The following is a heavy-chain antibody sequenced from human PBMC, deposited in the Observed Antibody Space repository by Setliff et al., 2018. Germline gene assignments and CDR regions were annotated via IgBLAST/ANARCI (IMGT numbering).Heavy chain of an antibody. J-gene: IGHJ4*02. CDR2: IYTSWST. CDR1: GDPMSSRRYY. Sequence: PSETLSLTCTVSGDPMSSRRYYWAWIRQPAGKGLEWIGQIYTSWSTNYNPSLKSRVTISLDTSNNQFSLSLSSVTAADTAVYYCARGRNVAARLLDSWGQGARVTVSS. V-gene: IGHV4-61*09. D-gene: IGHD6-6*01. CDR3: ARGRNVAARLLDS.